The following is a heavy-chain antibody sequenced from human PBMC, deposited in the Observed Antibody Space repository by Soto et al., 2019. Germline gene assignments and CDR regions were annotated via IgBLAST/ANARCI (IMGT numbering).Heavy chain of an antibody. J-gene: IGHJ5*02. Sequence: PGGSLRLSCTVSGFSLSTYNMNWVRQAQGKGLEFVSYISTTDYAAPVKGRFTISRDDSKNTLYLQMNSLESEDTAVYYCAWGAAQFYESWGLGTLVTVSS. CDR2: ISTT. D-gene: IGHD3-16*01. V-gene: IGHV3-48*01. CDR1: GFSLSTYN. CDR3: AWGAAQFYES.